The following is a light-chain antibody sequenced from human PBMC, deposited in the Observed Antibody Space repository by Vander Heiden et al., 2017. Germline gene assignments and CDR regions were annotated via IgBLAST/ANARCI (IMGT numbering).Light chain of an antibody. J-gene: IGLJ2*01. CDR2: EVS. CDR3: CSYAGSSTFDVV. V-gene: IGLV2-23*02. CDR1: SSDVGSYNL. Sequence: QSALTQPASVSGSPGQSITISCTGTSSDVGSYNLVSWYQQHTGKAPKLMIYEVSKRPSGVANRFSGSKSGNTASLTISGLQAEDEADYYCCSYAGSSTFDVVVGGGTKLTVL.